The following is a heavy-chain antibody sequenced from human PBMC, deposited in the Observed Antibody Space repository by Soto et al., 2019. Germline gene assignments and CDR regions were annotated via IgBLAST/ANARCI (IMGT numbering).Heavy chain of an antibody. J-gene: IGHJ5*02. Sequence: ASVKVSCKVSGYALTELPVHWVRQAPGKGLEWMGSFDPEDGETFYAQNFQGRVTMTEDASTDTVYMELSSLRTEDTAVYYCATDNYYDSSGYSWFAPCDQGTQGTVSS. CDR1: GYALTELP. D-gene: IGHD3-22*01. V-gene: IGHV1-24*01. CDR2: FDPEDGET. CDR3: ATDNYYDSSGYSWFAP.